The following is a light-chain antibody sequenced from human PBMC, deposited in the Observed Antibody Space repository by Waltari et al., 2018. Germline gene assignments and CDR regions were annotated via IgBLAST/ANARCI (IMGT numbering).Light chain of an antibody. V-gene: IGKV3D-15*01. J-gene: IGKJ3*01. CDR3: QQYDKWLLFT. CDR2: GAS. Sequence: EVVLTQSPGTVSVSPGERAPLSCRASQSINNNLAWFQQKPGQAPRLLVYGASTRATGIPARFSGSGSGTEFTLTISSLQSEDFAVYYCQQYDKWLLFTFGPGTKVDFK. CDR1: QSINNN.